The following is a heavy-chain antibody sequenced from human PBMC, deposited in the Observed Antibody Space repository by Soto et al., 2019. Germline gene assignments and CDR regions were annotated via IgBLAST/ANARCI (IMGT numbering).Heavy chain of an antibody. CDR3: VRDSPIGSTYSGYDGIDY. CDR1: GGTFSNDG. V-gene: IGHV1-69*04. Sequence: SVNVSCNASGGTFSNDGITWVRQAPGQGLEWMGRIIPLLDITNYAQKFQGRVTITADKSTSTAYMELNSLRSEDTAVYYCVRDSPIGSTYSGYDGIDYWG. D-gene: IGHD5-12*01. CDR2: IIPLLDIT. J-gene: IGHJ4*01.